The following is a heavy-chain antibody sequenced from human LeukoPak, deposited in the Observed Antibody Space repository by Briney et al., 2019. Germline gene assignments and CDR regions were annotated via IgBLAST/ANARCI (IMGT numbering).Heavy chain of an antibody. V-gene: IGHV4-59*08. Sequence: SETLSLTCTVSGGTISTYYWSWIRQPPGKGLEWIGYIHYSGTTNYNPSLKNRVTISLDTSKNQFSLNLSSVTAADTAVYYCARMGGYSGYATHWGQGTLVTVSS. CDR3: ARMGGYSGYATH. D-gene: IGHD5-12*01. J-gene: IGHJ4*02. CDR2: IHYSGTT. CDR1: GGTISTYY.